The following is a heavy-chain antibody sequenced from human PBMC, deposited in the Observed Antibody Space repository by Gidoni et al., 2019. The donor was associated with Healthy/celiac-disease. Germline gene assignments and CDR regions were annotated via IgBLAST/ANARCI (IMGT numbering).Heavy chain of an antibody. CDR3: ARVGFYDFWSGYQTRYGMDV. CDR2: IKQDGSEK. CDR1: GFTFSRYW. D-gene: IGHD3-3*01. V-gene: IGHV3-7*03. J-gene: IGHJ6*02. Sequence: EVQLVESGGGLVQPGGSMRLSCAASGFTFSRYWMSWVRQAPGKGLEWVANIKQDGSEKYYVDSVKGRFTISRDNAKNSLYLQMNSLRAEDTAVYYCARVGFYDFWSGYQTRYGMDVWGQGTTVTVSS.